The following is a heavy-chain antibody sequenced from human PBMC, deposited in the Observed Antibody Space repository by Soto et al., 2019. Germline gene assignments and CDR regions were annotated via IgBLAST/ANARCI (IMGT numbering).Heavy chain of an antibody. CDR1: GFTFSDCW. V-gene: IGHV3-7*01. J-gene: IGHJ4*02. CDR2: INQDGSEQ. CDR3: TQADMGRYSCSGNSYRRDY. Sequence: EEHLGESGGGLVQPGGSLRLSCATSGFTFSDCWMSWVRQAPGKGLEWVANINQDGSEQYYVDYVKGQFTVSRDNAKNSMYQKMNNLKADDTAMYYCTQADMGRYSCSGNSYRRDYWGQGTLVTVSS. D-gene: IGHD6-19*01.